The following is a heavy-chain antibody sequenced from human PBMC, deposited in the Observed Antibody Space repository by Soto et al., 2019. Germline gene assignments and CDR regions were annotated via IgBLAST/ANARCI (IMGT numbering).Heavy chain of an antibody. Sequence: GGSLRLSCAASGFTFSSYSMNWVRQAPGKGLEWVSYISSSSSTIYYADSVKGRFTISRDNAKNSLYLQMNSLRDEDTAVYYCARAKGLDYGDYWYFDLWGRGTLVTVSS. D-gene: IGHD4-17*01. CDR2: ISSSSSTI. J-gene: IGHJ2*01. CDR3: ARAKGLDYGDYWYFDL. CDR1: GFTFSSYS. V-gene: IGHV3-48*02.